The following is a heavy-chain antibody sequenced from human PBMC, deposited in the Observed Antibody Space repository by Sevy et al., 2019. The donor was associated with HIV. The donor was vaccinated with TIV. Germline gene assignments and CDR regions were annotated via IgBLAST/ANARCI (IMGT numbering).Heavy chain of an antibody. J-gene: IGHJ4*02. CDR3: ARGGMYYDFWSGYQPFDY. Sequence: SETLSLTCAVSGGSISSGGYSWSWIRQPPGKGLEWIGYIYHSGSTYYNPSIKSRVTISVNRSKNQFSLKLGSVTAADTAVYYCARGGMYYDFWSGYQPFDYWGQGTLVTVSS. D-gene: IGHD3-3*01. CDR2: IYHSGST. V-gene: IGHV4-30-2*01. CDR1: GGSISSGGYS.